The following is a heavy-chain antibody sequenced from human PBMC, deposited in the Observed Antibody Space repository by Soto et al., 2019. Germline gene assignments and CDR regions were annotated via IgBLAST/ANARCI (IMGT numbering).Heavy chain of an antibody. V-gene: IGHV3-23*01. CDR1: GFTFSSYA. Sequence: GGSLRLSCAASGFTFSSYAMSWVRQAPGKGLEWVSETSGSGGSTYYADSVKGRFTISRDNSKNTLYLQMNSLRAEDTAVYYCAKGDRLNWFDPWGQGTLVTVSS. CDR3: AKGDRLNWFDP. CDR2: TSGSGGST. J-gene: IGHJ5*02.